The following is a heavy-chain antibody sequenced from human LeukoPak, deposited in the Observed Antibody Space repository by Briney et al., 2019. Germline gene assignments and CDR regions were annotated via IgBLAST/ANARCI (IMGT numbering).Heavy chain of an antibody. CDR2: IYDSGST. Sequence: SETLSLTCTVSGVYISSHYWSWIRQPPGKGLEGIGYIYDSGSTNYNPSLKSRVTISVDTSKNQFSLKLRSVTAADTAVYYCARQESYSSSWYAYWGQGALVTVSS. V-gene: IGHV4-59*08. D-gene: IGHD6-13*01. CDR1: GVYISSHY. CDR3: ARQESYSSSWYAY. J-gene: IGHJ4*02.